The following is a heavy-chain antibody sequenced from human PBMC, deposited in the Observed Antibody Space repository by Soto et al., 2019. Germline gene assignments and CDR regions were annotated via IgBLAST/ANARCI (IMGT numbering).Heavy chain of an antibody. CDR2: LGTRGKTK. J-gene: IGHJ4*02. V-gene: IGHV3-11*01. D-gene: IGHD4-17*01. CDR3: ARDGTEYYGEYYDY. CDR1: GFTFSDYY. Sequence: QVQLVESGGGLVKPGGSLRLSCATSGFTFSDYYMSWLRQAPGQGLEWVSYLGTRGKTKYYADSVRGRFTISRDNAKNSLYLQMNSLRADDTAVYYCARDGTEYYGEYYDYWGQGIPVTVSS.